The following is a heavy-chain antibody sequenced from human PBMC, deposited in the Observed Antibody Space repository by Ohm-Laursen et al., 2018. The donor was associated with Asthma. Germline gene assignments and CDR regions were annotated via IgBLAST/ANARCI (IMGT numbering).Heavy chain of an antibody. J-gene: IGHJ4*02. CDR3: AKDRSIAAAGSR. CDR2: ISDSGGST. Sequence: SLRLSCAATGVTFRSYAMTWVRQAAGKGLEWVSVISDSGGSTYYAESVKGRFTISRDNSKNTLYLQMNSLRAEDTAVYYCAKDRSIAAAGSRWGQGTLVTVSS. CDR1: GVTFRSYA. V-gene: IGHV3-23*01. D-gene: IGHD6-13*01.